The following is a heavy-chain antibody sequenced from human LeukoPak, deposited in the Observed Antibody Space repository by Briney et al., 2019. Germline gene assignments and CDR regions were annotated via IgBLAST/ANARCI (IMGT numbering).Heavy chain of an antibody. D-gene: IGHD4-17*01. CDR1: GGSISSSSYY. CDR2: IYYSGST. CDR3: ARGGTTEPYY. J-gene: IGHJ4*02. V-gene: IGHV4-39*07. Sequence: SETLSLTCTVSGGSISSSSYYWDWIRQPPGKGLEWIGSIYYSGSTYYNPSLKSRVTISVDTSKNQFSLKLSSVTAADTAVYYCARGGTTEPYYWGQGTLVTVSS.